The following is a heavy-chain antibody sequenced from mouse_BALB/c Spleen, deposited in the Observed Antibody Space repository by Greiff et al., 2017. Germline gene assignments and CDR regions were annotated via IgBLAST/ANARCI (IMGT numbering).Heavy chain of an antibody. V-gene: IGHV3-8*02. CDR3: ASARGFYDGYYDAMDY. CDR2: ISYSGST. Sequence: EVQRVESGPSLVKPSQTLSLTCSVTGDSITSGYWNWIRKFPGNQLEYMGYISYSGSTSYNPSLKSRISITRDTSKNQYYLQLNAVTTEDTATYYGASARGFYDGYYDAMDYWGQGTSVTVSS. CDR1: GDSITSGY. D-gene: IGHD2-3*01. J-gene: IGHJ4*01.